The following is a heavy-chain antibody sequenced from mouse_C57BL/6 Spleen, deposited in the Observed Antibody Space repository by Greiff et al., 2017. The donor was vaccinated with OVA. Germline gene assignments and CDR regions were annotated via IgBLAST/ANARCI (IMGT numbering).Heavy chain of an antibody. J-gene: IGHJ2*01. Sequence: QVQLQQSGAELVRPGASVKLSCKASGYTFTDYYINWVKQRPGQGLEWIARIYPGSGNTYYNEKFKGKATLTAEKSSSTAYMQLSSLTSEDSAVYFCARSSSYYFDYWGQGTTLTVSS. CDR2: IYPGSGNT. CDR3: ARSSSYYFDY. D-gene: IGHD1-1*01. CDR1: GYTFTDYY. V-gene: IGHV1-76*01.